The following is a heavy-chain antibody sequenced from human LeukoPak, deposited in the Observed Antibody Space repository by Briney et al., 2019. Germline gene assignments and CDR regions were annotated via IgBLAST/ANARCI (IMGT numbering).Heavy chain of an antibody. CDR3: ARSKARIDY. CDR1: GGSISSYY. Sequence: SETLSLTCTVSGGSISSYYWSWIRQPPGKGLEWIGYIYYSGSTNYNPSLKSRVTISVDTSKNQFSLKLSSVTAADTAVYYCARSKARIDYWGQGTLVTVSS. J-gene: IGHJ4*02. V-gene: IGHV4-59*12. CDR2: IYYSGST.